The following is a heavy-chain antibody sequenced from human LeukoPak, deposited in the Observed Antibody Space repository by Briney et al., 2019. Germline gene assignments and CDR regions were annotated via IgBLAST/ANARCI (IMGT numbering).Heavy chain of an antibody. D-gene: IGHD3-10*01. CDR1: DDSISDYY. CDR2: FHNSGTS. V-gene: IGHV4-59*12. Sequence: SETLSLTCTVSDDSISDYYRGWIRQPPGKGLEWIGYFHNSGTSTYNPSLKSRVTMSVDMSKNQFSLKLSSVTAADTAVYYCAKDRPTAYGSGSYNFDYWGQGTLVTVSS. J-gene: IGHJ4*02. CDR3: AKDRPTAYGSGSYNFDY.